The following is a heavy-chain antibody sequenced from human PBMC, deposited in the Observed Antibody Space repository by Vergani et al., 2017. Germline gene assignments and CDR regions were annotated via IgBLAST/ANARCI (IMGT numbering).Heavy chain of an antibody. D-gene: IGHD2-8*01. CDR3: AHSMYYEEEAIDAFDI. J-gene: IGHJ3*02. CDR1: GFSLSTSGVG. Sequence: QITLKESGPTLVKPTQTLTLTCTFSGFSLSTSGVGVGWIRQPPGKALEWLALIYWNDDKRYSPSLKSSLTITKDTSKNQVVLTMTDTDPVDTATYYCAHSMYYEEEAIDAFDIWGQGTMVTVSS. CDR2: IYWNDDK. V-gene: IGHV2-5*01.